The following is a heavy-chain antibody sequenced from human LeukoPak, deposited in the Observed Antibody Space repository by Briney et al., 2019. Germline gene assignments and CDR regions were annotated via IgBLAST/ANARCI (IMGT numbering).Heavy chain of an antibody. CDR3: ARARGVAVTTSIANWFDP. CDR1: VGSISSYY. J-gene: IGHJ5*02. V-gene: IGHV4-59*01. CDR2: IYYSGST. D-gene: IGHD4-17*01. Sequence: SETLSLTCTVSVGSISSYYWSWIRQPPGKGLEWIGYIYYSGSTNYNPSLKSRVTISVDTSKNQFSLKLSSVTAADTAVYYCARARGVAVTTSIANWFDPWGQGTLVTVSS.